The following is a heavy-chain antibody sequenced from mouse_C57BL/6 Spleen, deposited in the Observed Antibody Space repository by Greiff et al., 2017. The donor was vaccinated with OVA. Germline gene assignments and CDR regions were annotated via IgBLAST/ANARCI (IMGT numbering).Heavy chain of an antibody. D-gene: IGHD1-1*01. CDR2: IDPETGGT. V-gene: IGHV1-15*01. Sequence: QVQLQQSGAELVRPGASVTLSCTASGYTFTDYEMHWVKQTPVHGLEWIGAIDPETGGTAYNQKFKGKAILTADKSSSTAYMELRSLTSEDSAVYYCTRGRSYAMDYWGQGTSVTVSS. CDR1: GYTFTDYE. CDR3: TRGRSYAMDY. J-gene: IGHJ4*01.